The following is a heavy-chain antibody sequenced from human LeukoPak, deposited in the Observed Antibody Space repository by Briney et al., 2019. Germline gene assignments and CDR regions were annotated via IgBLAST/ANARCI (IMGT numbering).Heavy chain of an antibody. CDR1: GGSTSSYY. CDR3: ARAKLRYFDWLLEGFDY. D-gene: IGHD3-9*01. Sequence: SETLSLTCTASGGSTSSYYWGWIRQPPGKGLEWIGYIYYSGSTNYNPSLKSRVTISVDTSKNQFSLKLSSVTAADTAVYYCARAKLRYFDWLLEGFDYWGQGTLVTVSS. CDR2: IYYSGST. V-gene: IGHV4-59*01. J-gene: IGHJ4*02.